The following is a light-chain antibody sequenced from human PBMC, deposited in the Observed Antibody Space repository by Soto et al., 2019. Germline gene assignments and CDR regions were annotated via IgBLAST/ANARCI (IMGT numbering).Light chain of an antibody. CDR3: QQYNSYS. CDR1: QSISTW. J-gene: IGKJ1*01. CDR2: HAS. V-gene: IGKV1-5*01. Sequence: DIQLTQSPSTLSPSLGDRVSISCRASQSISTWLAWYQQKPGTAPKVLIYHASNLQSGVPSRFSGSGSGTEFTLTISSLQPDDFATYYCQQYNSYSFGQGTKVDI.